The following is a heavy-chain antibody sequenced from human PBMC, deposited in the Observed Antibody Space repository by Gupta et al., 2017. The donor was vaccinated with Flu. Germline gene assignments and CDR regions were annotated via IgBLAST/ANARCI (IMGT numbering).Heavy chain of an antibody. Sequence: QLLLQESGPGLVKASEPLSLTCTVSGASIRGSTYFCGWIRQPPGKGLEWIGNIFESGRTYYNPSLRSRITISGDTSKNQFSLRLTSVAAADAAVYYCARVTFGVPAAKGWFDPWGQGTRVTVSS. J-gene: IGHJ5*02. V-gene: IGHV4-39*01. CDR2: IFESGRT. CDR3: ARVTFGVPAAKGWFDP. D-gene: IGHD2-2*01. CDR1: GASIRGSTYF.